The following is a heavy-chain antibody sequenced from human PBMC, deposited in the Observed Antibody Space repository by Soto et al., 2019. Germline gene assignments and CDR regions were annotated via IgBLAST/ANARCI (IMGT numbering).Heavy chain of an antibody. D-gene: IGHD6-13*01. V-gene: IGHV3-23*01. CDR3: AKAGRAAAFFDY. J-gene: IGHJ4*02. CDR2: ISGDTT. Sequence: GGSLRLSCAASGFIFSSYAMNWVRQAPGKGLEWVSTISGDTTYYADSVKGRFTISRDNSKNTLYLQMNSLRAEDTAVYYCAKAGRAAAFFDYWGQGTLVTVSS. CDR1: GFIFSSYA.